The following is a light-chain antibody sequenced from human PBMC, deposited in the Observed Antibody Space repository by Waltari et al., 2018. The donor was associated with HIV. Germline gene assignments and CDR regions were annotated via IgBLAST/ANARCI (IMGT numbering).Light chain of an antibody. CDR1: QSLLHSNGYNY. CDR3: MQALQTPIT. J-gene: IGKJ5*01. V-gene: IGKV2-28*01. Sequence: IVMTQSPLSLPVTPGEPASISCRSSQSLLHSNGYNYLDWYLQKPGQSPQVLMYLGSSRASGFPDRFSGSGSGTDFTLKISRVEAEDVGLYYCMQALQTPITFGQGTRLEIK. CDR2: LGS.